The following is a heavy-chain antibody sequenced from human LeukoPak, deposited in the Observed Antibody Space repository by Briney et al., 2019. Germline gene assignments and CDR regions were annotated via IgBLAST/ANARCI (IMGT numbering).Heavy chain of an antibody. Sequence: SGGSLRLSCAASGFTFSSYEMNWVRQAPGKGLEWVSYISSSGSTIYYADSVKGRFTISRDNAKNSLYLQMNSLRAEDTAVYYCARYYYDSSGLDYWGQGTLVTVSS. CDR2: ISSSGSTI. J-gene: IGHJ4*02. CDR3: ARYYYDSSGLDY. V-gene: IGHV3-48*03. CDR1: GFTFSSYE. D-gene: IGHD3-22*01.